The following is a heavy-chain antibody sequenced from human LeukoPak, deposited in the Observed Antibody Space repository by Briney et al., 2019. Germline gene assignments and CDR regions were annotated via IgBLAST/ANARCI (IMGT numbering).Heavy chain of an antibody. CDR1: GGSISSYY. CDR2: IYTSGST. J-gene: IGHJ4*02. Sequence: SETLSLTCTVSGGSISSYYGSWIRQPPGKGLEWIGYIYTSGSTNYNPSLKSRVTISVDTSKHPFSLTLISVPAADTAVYYCARTVDGDSPQHYFDYWGQGTLVTVSS. D-gene: IGHD2-21*01. V-gene: IGHV4-4*09. CDR3: ARTVDGDSPQHYFDY.